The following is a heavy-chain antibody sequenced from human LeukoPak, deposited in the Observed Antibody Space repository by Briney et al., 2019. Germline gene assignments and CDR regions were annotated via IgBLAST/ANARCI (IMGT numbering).Heavy chain of an antibody. CDR2: SYYRGNT. D-gene: IGHD5-12*01. CDR1: GDSINSSRHY. CDR3: AKDWGVATIFKPDY. Sequence: SETLSLTCSVSGDSINSSRHYWDWIRQPPGKGLEWIGNSYYRGNTYYNPSLKSRVTISVDPSKNQFSLKLTSVTAADTAVYYCAKDWGVATIFKPDYWGQGTLVTVSS. J-gene: IGHJ4*02. V-gene: IGHV4-39*02.